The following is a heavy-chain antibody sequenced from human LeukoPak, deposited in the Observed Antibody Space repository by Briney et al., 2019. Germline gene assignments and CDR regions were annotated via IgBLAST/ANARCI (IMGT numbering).Heavy chain of an antibody. CDR3: ARDRLWLNY. CDR2: IKQDGSEK. D-gene: IGHD2/OR15-2a*01. V-gene: IGHV3-7*01. J-gene: IGHJ4*02. CDR1: GFTFSTYW. Sequence: PGGSLRLSCAASGFTFSTYWMSWVRQAPGKGLAWVASIKQDGSEKYYVDSVKGRFTISRDSAENSLYLQMDSLRAEDTAVYYCARDRLWLNYWGQGTLVTVSS.